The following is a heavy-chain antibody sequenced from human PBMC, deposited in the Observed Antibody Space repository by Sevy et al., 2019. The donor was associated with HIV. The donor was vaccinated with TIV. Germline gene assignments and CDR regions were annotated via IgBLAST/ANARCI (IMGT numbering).Heavy chain of an antibody. Sequence: QLGGPLRLSCAASGFTFSSYAMSWFRQAPGKGLEWVSTIRDSGESTYNADSVKGRFTISRDNSKNTLYLQMNSLRADDTAVYYCATGGDFWSGYSNDAFDIWGQGTMVTVSS. CDR1: GFTFSSYA. CDR2: IRDSGEST. D-gene: IGHD3-3*01. V-gene: IGHV3-23*01. CDR3: ATGGDFWSGYSNDAFDI. J-gene: IGHJ3*02.